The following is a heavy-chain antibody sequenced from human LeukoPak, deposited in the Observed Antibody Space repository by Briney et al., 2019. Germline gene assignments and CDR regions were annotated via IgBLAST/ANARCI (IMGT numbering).Heavy chain of an antibody. CDR3: AYSSGPTRPFDY. CDR1: GGTFSSYT. V-gene: IGHV1-69*13. Sequence: ASLKLSCKASGGTFSSYTINWVRQAPGQGLEWKGGIIPIFGTANYAQKFQGRVTITADESTSTAYMELSSLRSEDTAIYFCAYSSGPTRPFDYWGQGTLVTVSP. J-gene: IGHJ4*02. CDR2: IIPIFGTA. D-gene: IGHD3-22*01.